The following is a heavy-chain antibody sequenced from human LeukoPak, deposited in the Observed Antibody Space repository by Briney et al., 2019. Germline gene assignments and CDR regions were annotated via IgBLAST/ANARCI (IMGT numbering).Heavy chain of an antibody. J-gene: IGHJ4*02. CDR3: AGGSVNSSGWNPLDY. Sequence: SETLPLTCAVYGGSFSGYYWSWIRQPPGKGLEWVWEINHSGSTNYNPSPKSRVTIPVHTSKNQCSLKLSSVTAADTAVYYCAGGSVNSSGWNPLDYWGKGTLVTVSS. CDR2: INHSGST. CDR1: GGSFSGYY. V-gene: IGHV4-34*01. D-gene: IGHD6-19*01.